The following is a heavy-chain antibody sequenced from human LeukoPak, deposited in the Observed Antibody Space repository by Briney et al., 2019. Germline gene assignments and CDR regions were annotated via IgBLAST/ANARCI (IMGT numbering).Heavy chain of an antibody. J-gene: IGHJ4*02. CDR1: GGTFSSYA. CDR3: AREDPGVANFDY. V-gene: IGHV1-69*04. Sequence: ASVKVSCKASGGTFSSYAISWVRQAPGQGLEWMGRIIPILGIANYAQKFQGRVTITADKSTSTAYMELSSLRSEDTAVYYCAREDPGVANFDYWGQGTLVTVSS. D-gene: IGHD3-10*01. CDR2: IIPILGIA.